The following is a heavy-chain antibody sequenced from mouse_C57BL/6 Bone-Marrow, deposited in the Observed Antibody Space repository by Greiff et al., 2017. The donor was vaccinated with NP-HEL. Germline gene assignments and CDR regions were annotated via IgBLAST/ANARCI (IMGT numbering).Heavy chain of an antibody. J-gene: IGHJ2*01. D-gene: IGHD3-3*01. CDR1: GFTFSSYA. CDR3: AREDRDRGY. Sequence: VQLKESGGGLVKPGGSLKLSCAASGFTFSSYAMSWVRQTPEKRLEWVATISDGGSYTYYPDNVKGRFTISRDNAKNNLYLQMSHLKSEDTAMYYCAREDRDRGYWGQGTTLTVSS. V-gene: IGHV5-4*01. CDR2: ISDGGSYT.